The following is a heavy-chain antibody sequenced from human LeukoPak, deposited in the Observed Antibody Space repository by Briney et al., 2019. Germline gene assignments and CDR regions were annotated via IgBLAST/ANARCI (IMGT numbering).Heavy chain of an antibody. Sequence: PSETLSLTCAVSGGSISSSNWWSWVRQPPGKGLEWIGEIYHSGSTNYNPSLKSRVTISVDKSKNQFSLKLSSVTAADTAVYYCARKPLRSGRSSYYYYYMDVWGKGTTVTVSS. D-gene: IGHD2-15*01. CDR2: IYHSGST. V-gene: IGHV4-4*02. CDR3: ARKPLRSGRSSYYYYYMDV. CDR1: GGSISSSNW. J-gene: IGHJ6*03.